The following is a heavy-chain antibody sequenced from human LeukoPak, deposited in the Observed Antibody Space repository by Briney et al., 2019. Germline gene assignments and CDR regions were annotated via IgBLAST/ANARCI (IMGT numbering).Heavy chain of an antibody. V-gene: IGHV3-21*01. CDR3: VREAAHFNYDILTGYAYYFDY. CDR1: GFTFSSYS. J-gene: IGHJ4*02. Sequence: GGSLRLSCAASGFTFSSYSMNWVRQAPGKGLEWVSSISSSSYIYYADSVKGRFTISRDNAKNSLYLQMNSLRAEDTAVYYCVREAAHFNYDILTGYAYYFDYWGQGTLVTVSS. CDR2: ISSSSYI. D-gene: IGHD3-9*01.